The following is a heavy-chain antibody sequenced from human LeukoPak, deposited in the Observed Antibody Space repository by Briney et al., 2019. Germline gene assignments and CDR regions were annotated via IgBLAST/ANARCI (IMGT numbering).Heavy chain of an antibody. Sequence: RPSETLSLTCTVSGGSISSYYWSWIRQPPGKGLEWIGYIYYCGSTNYNPSLKSRVTISVDTSKNQFSLKLSSVTAADTAVYYCARDQDGYNSYFDYWGQGTLVTVSS. CDR1: GGSISSYY. V-gene: IGHV4-59*01. J-gene: IGHJ4*02. CDR3: ARDQDGYNSYFDY. D-gene: IGHD5-24*01. CDR2: IYYCGST.